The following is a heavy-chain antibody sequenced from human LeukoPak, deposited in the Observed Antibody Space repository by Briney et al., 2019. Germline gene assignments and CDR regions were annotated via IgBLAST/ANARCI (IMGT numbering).Heavy chain of an antibody. D-gene: IGHD4-17*01. J-gene: IGHJ4*02. CDR1: GGSFSGCY. Sequence: SETLSLTCAVYGGSFSGCYWSWIRQPPGKGLEWIGEINHSGSTNYNPSLKSRVTISVDTSKNQFFLKLSSVTAADTAVYYCARGLDCGDYFDYWGQGTLVTVSS. CDR2: INHSGST. V-gene: IGHV4-34*01. CDR3: ARGLDCGDYFDY.